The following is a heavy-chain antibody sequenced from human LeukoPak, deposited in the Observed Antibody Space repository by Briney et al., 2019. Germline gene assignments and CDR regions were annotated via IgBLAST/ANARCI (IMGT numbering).Heavy chain of an antibody. Sequence: SSETLSLTCTVSGGSISSYYWSWIRQPAGKGLEWIGRIYTSGSTNYNPSLKSRVTMSVDTSKNQFSLKQSSVTAADTAVYYCARDAIAARPGEIYYYYYYMDVWGKGTTVTVSS. D-gene: IGHD6-6*01. V-gene: IGHV4-4*07. CDR3: ARDAIAARPGEIYYYYYYMDV. CDR2: IYTSGST. CDR1: GGSISSYY. J-gene: IGHJ6*03.